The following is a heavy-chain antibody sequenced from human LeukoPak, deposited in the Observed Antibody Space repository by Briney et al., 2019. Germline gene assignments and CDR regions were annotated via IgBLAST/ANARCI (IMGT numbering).Heavy chain of an antibody. V-gene: IGHV3-43*01. CDR2: ISWDGGST. D-gene: IGHD4-23*01. J-gene: IGHJ4*02. CDR1: GFTFDDYT. Sequence: TGGSLRLSCAASGFTFDDYTMHWVRQAPGKGLEWVSLISWDGGSTYYADSVKGRFTISRDNSKNSLYLQMNSLRTEDTALYFCAKDIQRKVVTVTIDHWGQGTLVTVSS. CDR3: AKDIQRKVVTVTIDH.